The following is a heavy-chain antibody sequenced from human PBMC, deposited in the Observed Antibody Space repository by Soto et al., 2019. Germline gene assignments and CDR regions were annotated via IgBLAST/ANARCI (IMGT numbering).Heavy chain of an antibody. J-gene: IGHJ4*02. CDR1: GGSFSGYY. V-gene: IGHV4-34*01. CDR3: ARERTWELQYFDY. CDR2: INHSGST. Sequence: SETLSLTCAVYGGSFSGYYWSWIRQPPGKGLEWIGEINHSGSTNYNPSLKSRVTISVDTSKNQFSLKLSSVTAADTAVYYCARERTWELQYFDYWGQGTLVTVYS. D-gene: IGHD1-26*01.